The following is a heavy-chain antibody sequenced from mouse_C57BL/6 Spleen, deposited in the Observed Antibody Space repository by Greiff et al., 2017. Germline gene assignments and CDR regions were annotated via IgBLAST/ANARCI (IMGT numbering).Heavy chain of an antibody. V-gene: IGHV1-15*01. J-gene: IGHJ2*01. Sequence: QVQLQQSGAELVRPGASVTLSCKASGYTFTDYEMHWVKQTPVHGLEWIGAIDPETGGTAYNQKFKGKAILTADKSSSTAYMELRSLTSEVSAVYYYTRDDYGSLDYWGQGTTLTVAS. CDR1: GYTFTDYE. CDR3: TRDDYGSLDY. D-gene: IGHD1-1*01. CDR2: IDPETGGT.